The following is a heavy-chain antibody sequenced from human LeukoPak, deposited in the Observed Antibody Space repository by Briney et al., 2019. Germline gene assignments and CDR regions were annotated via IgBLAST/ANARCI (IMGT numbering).Heavy chain of an antibody. Sequence: GGSLRLSCAASGFTFSSYSMNWVRQAPGKGLEWVSSISSSSSYIYYADSVKGRFTISRDNAKNSLYLQMNSLRAEDTAVYYCARDQMATKFGFDYWGQGTLVTVSS. CDR1: GFTFSSYS. CDR3: ARDQMATKFGFDY. D-gene: IGHD5-24*01. V-gene: IGHV3-21*01. CDR2: ISSSSSYI. J-gene: IGHJ4*02.